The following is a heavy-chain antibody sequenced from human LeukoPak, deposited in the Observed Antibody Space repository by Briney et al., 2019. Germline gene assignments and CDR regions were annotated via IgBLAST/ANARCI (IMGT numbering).Heavy chain of an antibody. D-gene: IGHD6-13*01. Sequence: ASVKVSCKASGYTFTDYYMHWVRQAPGQGLEWMGWINPNSGGTNYAQRFQGRVTMTRDTSISTAYLELSRLRSDDTAVYYCARELIVKQQLGDDDALDIWGQGTMVTVSS. CDR1: GYTFTDYY. CDR2: INPNSGGT. J-gene: IGHJ3*02. V-gene: IGHV1-2*02. CDR3: ARELIVKQQLGDDDALDI.